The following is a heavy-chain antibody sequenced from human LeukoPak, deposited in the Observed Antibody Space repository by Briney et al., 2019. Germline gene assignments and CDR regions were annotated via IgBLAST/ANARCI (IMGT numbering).Heavy chain of an antibody. V-gene: IGHV3-21*01. CDR3: ARRGDYYERGYYFDY. Sequence: PGGSLRFSCAASEFASSSYSINWVRQAPGKGLEWVSSISSSSSYIYYADSVRGRFTISRDNAKNSLYLQMNSLRAEDTAVYYCARRGDYYERGYYFDYWGQGTLVTVSS. CDR2: ISSSSSYI. D-gene: IGHD3-22*01. CDR1: EFASSSYS. J-gene: IGHJ4*02.